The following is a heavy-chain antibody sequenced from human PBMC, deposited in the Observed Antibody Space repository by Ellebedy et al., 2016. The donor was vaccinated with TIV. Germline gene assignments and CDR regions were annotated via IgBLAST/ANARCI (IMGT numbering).Heavy chain of an antibody. CDR2: IYPSDYDT. D-gene: IGHD6-13*01. J-gene: IGHJ6*02. Sequence: GESLKISCEASGYTFSSYWIGWVRQTAGRGLEWMALIYPSDYDTRYSPTFQGQVTIAADKSITTAYLQWSSLKASDTAMYYCARHRQQLVPRYYYYYGMDVWGQGTTVTVSS. CDR3: ARHRQQLVPRYYYYYGMDV. CDR1: GYTFSSYW. V-gene: IGHV5-51*01.